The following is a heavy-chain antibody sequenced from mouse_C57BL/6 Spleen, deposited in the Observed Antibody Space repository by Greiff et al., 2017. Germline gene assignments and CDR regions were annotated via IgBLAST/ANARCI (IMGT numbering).Heavy chain of an antibody. CDR2: IDPSDSET. D-gene: IGHD1-1*01. J-gene: IGHJ1*03. CDR1: GYTFTSYW. V-gene: IGHV1-52*01. CDR3: ASWSYGSSYGWYFDV. Sequence: QVQLQQPGAELVRPGSSVKLSCKASGYTFTSYWMHWVKQRPIQGLEWIGNIDPSDSETHYNQKFKDKATLTVDKSSSTAYMQLSRLTSEDSAVXYCASWSYGSSYGWYFDVWGTGTTVTVSS.